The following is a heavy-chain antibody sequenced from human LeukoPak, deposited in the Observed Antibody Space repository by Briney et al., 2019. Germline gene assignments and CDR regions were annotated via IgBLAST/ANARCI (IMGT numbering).Heavy chain of an antibody. CDR1: GFTFSSYT. CDR3: AKQDIRSSAWYD. V-gene: IGHV3-23*01. Sequence: GGSLRLSCAASGFTFSSYTMNWVRQAPGKGLDWVSGISGSGGSTHYADSVKGRFTISRDNSKNTLYLQMNSLRAEDTAVYYCAKQDIRSSAWYDWGQGTLVTVSS. D-gene: IGHD6-19*01. CDR2: ISGSGGST. J-gene: IGHJ4*02.